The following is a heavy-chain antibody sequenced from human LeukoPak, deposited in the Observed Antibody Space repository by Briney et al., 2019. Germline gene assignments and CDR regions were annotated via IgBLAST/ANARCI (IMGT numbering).Heavy chain of an antibody. D-gene: IGHD6-19*01. V-gene: IGHV3-48*03. CDR3: ARASSSGWSNYYYMDV. Sequence: PGGSLRLSCAASGFTFSSYEMNWVRQAPGKGLDWVSYISSSGSTIYYADSVKGRFTISRDNAKNSLYLQMNSLRAEDTAVYYCARASSSGWSNYYYMDVWGKGTTVTVSS. J-gene: IGHJ6*03. CDR2: ISSSGSTI. CDR1: GFTFSSYE.